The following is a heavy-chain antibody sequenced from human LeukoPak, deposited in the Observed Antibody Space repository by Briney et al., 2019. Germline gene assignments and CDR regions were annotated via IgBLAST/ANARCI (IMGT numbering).Heavy chain of an antibody. J-gene: IGHJ6*03. D-gene: IGHD3-22*01. V-gene: IGHV3-33*06. CDR1: GFTFNSNG. CDR3: AKAGDNSGYYPAFYYYMDV. CDR2: IWYDGSNK. Sequence: GGSLRLSCAASGFTFNSNGMHWVRQAPGKGLEGVALIWYDGSNKYYADSVKGQFTISRDNSKNTLYLQMDSLRAEDTAVYYCAKAGDNSGYYPAFYYYMDVWGRGTTVTVSS.